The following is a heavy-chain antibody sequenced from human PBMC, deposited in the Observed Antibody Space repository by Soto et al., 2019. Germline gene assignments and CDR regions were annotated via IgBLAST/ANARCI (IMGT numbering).Heavy chain of an antibody. V-gene: IGHV4-34*01. CDR1: SGSFSGYH. CDR2: INHSGGT. CDR3: ASRQSYSNYLNP. D-gene: IGHD4-4*01. Sequence: PSETLSLTCAVYSGSFSGYHWNWIRQPPGKGLEWIGEINHSGGTNYNPSLKSRVTISVDTSKNQFSLKLSSVTAADTAVYYCASRQSYSNYLNPWGQGTLVTVSS. J-gene: IGHJ5*02.